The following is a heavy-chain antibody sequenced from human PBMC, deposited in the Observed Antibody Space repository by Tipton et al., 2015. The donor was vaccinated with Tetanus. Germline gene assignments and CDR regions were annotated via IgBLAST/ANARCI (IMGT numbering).Heavy chain of an antibody. CDR2: INHRGGT. CDR3: ARGLPREPFYLDY. J-gene: IGHJ4*02. CDR1: GGSFSSFY. V-gene: IGHV4-34*01. Sequence: GLVKPSETLSLTCAVSGGSFSSFYWSWIRQPPGKGLEWIGEINHRGGTSYTPSLKSRVTISVDTSKNQFSLNMTSVTAADTAVYYCARGLPREPFYLDYWGQGKQVTVSS. D-gene: IGHD1-26*01.